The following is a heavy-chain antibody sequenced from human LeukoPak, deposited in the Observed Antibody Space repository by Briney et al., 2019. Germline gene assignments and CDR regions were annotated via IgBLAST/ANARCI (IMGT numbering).Heavy chain of an antibody. D-gene: IGHD5-24*01. CDR2: INHSGST. J-gene: IGHJ4*02. V-gene: IGHV4-34*01. Sequence: SETLSLTCAVYGGSFSGYYWSWIRQPPGKGLEWIGEINHSGSTNYNPSLKSRVTISVDTSKNQFSLKLSSVTAADTAVYYCARLFGGRWLLDYWGQGTLVTVSS. CDR3: ARLFGGRWLLDY. CDR1: GGSFSGYY.